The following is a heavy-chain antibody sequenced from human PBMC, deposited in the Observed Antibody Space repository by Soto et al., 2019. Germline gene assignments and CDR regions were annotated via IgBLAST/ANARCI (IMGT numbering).Heavy chain of an antibody. D-gene: IGHD5-12*01. CDR3: ARRRVATETFDY. CDR2: IYYAGST. CDR1: GGCMTSYY. J-gene: IGHJ4*02. Sequence: SETLSLTCTVSGGCMTSYYWSWIRQPPGRGLEWIGFIYYAGSTKYNPSLNSRVTISVDTSKNQFSLTVTSVTAADTSVYYCARRRVATETFDYWGQGTQVTVSS. V-gene: IGHV4-59*08.